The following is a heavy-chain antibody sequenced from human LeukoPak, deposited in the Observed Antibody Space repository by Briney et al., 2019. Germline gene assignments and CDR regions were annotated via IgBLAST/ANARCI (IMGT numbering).Heavy chain of an antibody. CDR2: ISSSSSYI. CDR3: ARSLSIVVFDY. D-gene: IGHD3-22*01. V-gene: IGHV3-21*01. J-gene: IGHJ4*02. CDR1: GFTFSSYS. Sequence: GGSLRFSCAASGFTFSSYSRNWVRQAPGKGLEWVSSISSSSSYIYYADSVKGRFTISRDNAKNSLYLQMNSLRAEDTAVYYCARSLSIVVFDYWGQGTLVTVSS.